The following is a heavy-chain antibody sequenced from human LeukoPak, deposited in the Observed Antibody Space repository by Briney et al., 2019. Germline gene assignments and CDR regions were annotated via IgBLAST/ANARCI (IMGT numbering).Heavy chain of an antibody. CDR2: IIPIVGIA. CDR3: ARELREEMAPELETDAFDI. D-gene: IGHD5-24*01. Sequence: GASVKVSCKASGGTFSSYALSWVRQAPGQGLEWMGTIIPIVGIANYAQKFQGRVTITADKSTSTAYMELSSLRSDDTAVYYCARELREEMAPELETDAFDIWGQGTMVTVSS. J-gene: IGHJ3*02. V-gene: IGHV1-69*04. CDR1: GGTFSSYA.